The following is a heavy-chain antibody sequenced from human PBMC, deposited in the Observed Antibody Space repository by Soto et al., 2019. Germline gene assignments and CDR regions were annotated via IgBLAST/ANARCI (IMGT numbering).Heavy chain of an antibody. D-gene: IGHD2-2*01. V-gene: IGHV1-3*01. CDR1: GYTFTSYA. CDR2: INAGNGNT. CDR3: AGEGHYCSSTSCQYDVFDI. J-gene: IGHJ3*02. Sequence: ASVKVSCKASGYTFTSYAMHWVRQAPGQRLEWMGWINAGNGNTKYSQKFQGRVTITRDTSASTAYMELSSLRSEDTAVYYCAGEGHYCSSTSCQYDVFDIWGQGTMVTVSS.